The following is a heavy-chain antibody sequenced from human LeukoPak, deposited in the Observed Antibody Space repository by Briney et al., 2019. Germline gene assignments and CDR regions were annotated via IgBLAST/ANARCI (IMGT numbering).Heavy chain of an antibody. Sequence: SETLSLTCTVSGGSISSYYWSWIRQPPGKGLEWIGYIYYSGSTNYNPSLKSRVTISVDTSKNQFSLKLSSVAAADTAVYYCARDRDCSGGSCYGWLWFDPWGQGTLVTVSS. V-gene: IGHV4-59*01. CDR2: IYYSGST. D-gene: IGHD2-15*01. CDR3: ARDRDCSGGSCYGWLWFDP. CDR1: GGSISSYY. J-gene: IGHJ5*02.